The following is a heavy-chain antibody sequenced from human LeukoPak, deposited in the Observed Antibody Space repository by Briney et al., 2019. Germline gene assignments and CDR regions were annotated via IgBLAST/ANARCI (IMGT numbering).Heavy chain of an antibody. Sequence: PGGSLRLSCVASGFTFSAHWMHWVRQAPGKGLMWVSRINSDGSGTSYADYVKGRFTISRDNAKNTLYLQMNSLRAEDTAVYYCARDQEYCSSANCPIDYWGQGTLVTVSP. CDR1: GFTFSAHW. J-gene: IGHJ4*02. D-gene: IGHD2-2*01. V-gene: IGHV3-74*01. CDR2: INSDGSGT. CDR3: ARDQEYCSSANCPIDY.